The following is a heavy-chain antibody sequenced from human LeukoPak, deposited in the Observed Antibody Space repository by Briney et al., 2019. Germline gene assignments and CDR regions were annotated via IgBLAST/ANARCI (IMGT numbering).Heavy chain of an antibody. Sequence: ASVKVSCKASGYTFTSYAMHWVRQAPGQRLEWMGWINAGNGNTKYSQKFQGRVTITRDTSASTAYMELSSLRSEDTAVYYCARGGRYYDSSGYYPFRFDYYGMDVWGQGTTVTVSS. CDR3: ARGGRYYDSSGYYPFRFDYYGMDV. D-gene: IGHD3-22*01. CDR2: INAGNGNT. J-gene: IGHJ6*02. V-gene: IGHV1-3*01. CDR1: GYTFTSYA.